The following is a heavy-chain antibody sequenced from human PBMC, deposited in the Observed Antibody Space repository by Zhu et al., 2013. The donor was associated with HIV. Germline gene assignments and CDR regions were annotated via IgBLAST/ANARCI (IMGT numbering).Heavy chain of an antibody. D-gene: IGHD2-15*01. V-gene: IGHV1-69*01. CDR2: IIPIFGTP. J-gene: IGHJ6*02. Sequence: QVQLLQSGAEVKKPGSSVKVSCKTSGGPFSSYALSWVRQAPGQGLEWMGGIIPIFGTPNYAQKFQGRVTITADESTSTAYMELSNLRSEDTAVYYCARPEAATDYYYHYYQMDVWGQGTTVTVSS. CDR3: ARPEAATDYYYHYYQMDV. CDR1: GGPFSSYA.